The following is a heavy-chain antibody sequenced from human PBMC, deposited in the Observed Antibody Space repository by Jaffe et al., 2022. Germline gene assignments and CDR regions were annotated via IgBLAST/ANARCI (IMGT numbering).Heavy chain of an antibody. Sequence: EVQLVESGGGLVQPGGSLRLSCAASGFTFSSYWMSWVRQAPGKGLEWVANIKQDGSEKYYVDSVKGRFTISRDNAKNSLYLQMNSLRAEDTAVYYCARLIMDDYVWGSYRFFDYWGQGTLVTVSS. J-gene: IGHJ4*02. CDR2: IKQDGSEK. V-gene: IGHV3-7*05. CDR1: GFTFSSYW. CDR3: ARLIMDDYVWGSYRFFDY. D-gene: IGHD3-16*02.